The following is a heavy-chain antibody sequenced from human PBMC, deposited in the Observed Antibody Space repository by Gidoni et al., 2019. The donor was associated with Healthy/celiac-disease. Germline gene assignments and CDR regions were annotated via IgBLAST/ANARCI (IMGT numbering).Heavy chain of an antibody. CDR3: ARGGYSYGPDY. J-gene: IGHJ4*02. Sequence: QVQLQQWGAGRLKPSETLSLTCAVYGGSFSGYYWSWIRQPPGKGLEWIGEINHSGSTNYNPSLKSRVTISVYTSKNQFSLKLSSVTAADTAVYYCARGGYSYGPDYWGQGTLVTVSS. CDR1: GGSFSGYY. D-gene: IGHD5-18*01. CDR2: INHSGST. V-gene: IGHV4-34*01.